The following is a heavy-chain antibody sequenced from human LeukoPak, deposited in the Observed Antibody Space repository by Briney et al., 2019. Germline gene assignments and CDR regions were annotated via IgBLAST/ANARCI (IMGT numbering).Heavy chain of an antibody. D-gene: IGHD3-3*01. V-gene: IGHV3-30*02. J-gene: IGHJ4*02. Sequence: GGSLRLSCAASGFTFGSYGMHWVRQAPGKGLEWVAFIRYDGSNKYYADSVKGRFTISRDNSKNTLYLQMNSLRAEDTAVYYCAKEGFLEWLYPRWYFDYWGQGTLVTVSS. CDR1: GFTFGSYG. CDR3: AKEGFLEWLYPRWYFDY. CDR2: IRYDGSNK.